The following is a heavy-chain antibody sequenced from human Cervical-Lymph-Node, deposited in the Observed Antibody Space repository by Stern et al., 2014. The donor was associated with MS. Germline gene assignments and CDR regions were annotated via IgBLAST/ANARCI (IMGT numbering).Heavy chain of an antibody. CDR1: GGSISSDDHY. Sequence: QVQLQESGPGLVKPSQTLSLTCTVSGGSISSDDHYWGWIRQSPGKGLGWIGYIFYTGSSHYTPSLKSRVVISVDTYNSQFSLRLSSVTAADTAVYYCARRTYYSAAIDYWGQGTLVTVSS. CDR2: IFYTGSS. J-gene: IGHJ4*02. CDR3: ARRTYYSAAIDY. D-gene: IGHD3-10*01. V-gene: IGHV4-30-4*01.